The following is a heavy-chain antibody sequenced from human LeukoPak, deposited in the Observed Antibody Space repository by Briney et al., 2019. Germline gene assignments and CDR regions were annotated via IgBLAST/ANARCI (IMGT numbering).Heavy chain of an antibody. D-gene: IGHD2-2*01. Sequence: TGGSLRLSCAASGFTFSDYYMSWIRQAPGKGLEWVSYISSSTSNIYYADSVKGRFTISRDNAKNSLYLQMNSLRAEDTAVYYCARRAGCSSSSCPCDYWAFDYWGQGTLVTVSS. CDR2: ISSSTSNI. CDR1: GFTFSDYY. CDR3: ARRAGCSSSSCPCDYWAFDY. V-gene: IGHV3-11*04. J-gene: IGHJ4*02.